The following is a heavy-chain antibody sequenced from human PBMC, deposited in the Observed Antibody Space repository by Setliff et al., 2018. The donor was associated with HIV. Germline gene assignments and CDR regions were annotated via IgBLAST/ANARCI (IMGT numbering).Heavy chain of an antibody. D-gene: IGHD4-17*01. V-gene: IGHV1-18*01. CDR1: GYAFINYG. J-gene: IGHJ4*02. CDR2: ISGYNGNT. CDR3: ARGQIIVARSSSTVTAIDY. Sequence: ASVKVSCKASGYAFINYGVTWVRQAPGQGLEWMGWISGYNGNTNYAQKFQGRVTMTTDTSTNTAYMELRSLRSDDTAVYYCARGQIIVARSSSTVTAIDYWGQGTQVTVSS.